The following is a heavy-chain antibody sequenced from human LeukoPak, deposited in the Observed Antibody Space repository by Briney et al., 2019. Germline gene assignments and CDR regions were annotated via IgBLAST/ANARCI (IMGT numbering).Heavy chain of an antibody. D-gene: IGHD2-15*01. V-gene: IGHV4-30-2*01. CDR3: ARAFGAMVAATPEYYFDY. CDR1: GGSISSGGYS. Sequence: SETLSLTCAVSGGSISSGGYSWSWIRQPPGKGLEWIGYIYHSGSTYYNPSLKSRVTISVDRSKNQFSLKLSSVTAADTAVYYCARAFGAMVAATPEYYFDYWGQGTLVTVSS. J-gene: IGHJ4*02. CDR2: IYHSGST.